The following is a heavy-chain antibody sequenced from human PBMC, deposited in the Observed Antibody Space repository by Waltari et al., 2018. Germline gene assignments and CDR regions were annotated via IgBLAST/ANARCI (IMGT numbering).Heavy chain of an antibody. CDR2: ISYNGAT. CDR1: GDSITTYGTS. D-gene: IGHD5-12*01. V-gene: IGHV4-39*01. CDR3: ATYIGASVGTAAFDV. J-gene: IGHJ3*01. Sequence: QLQLQESGPGLVQPSETLALTCSVSGDSITTYGTSRGCIRQPPGQGLEWIGTISYNGATYSSPSLRGRLTLSRDTTMNQLSLKLGSVTAADTAVYYCATYIGASVGTAAFDVWGQGTMVTVSS.